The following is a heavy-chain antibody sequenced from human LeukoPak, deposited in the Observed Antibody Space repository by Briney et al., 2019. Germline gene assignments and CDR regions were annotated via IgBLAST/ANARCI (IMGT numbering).Heavy chain of an antibody. CDR3: VRHSEVSFDY. V-gene: IGHV5-51*01. CDR2: IWPDDSDT. J-gene: IGHJ4*02. CDR1: GYNFTNHW. Sequence: GESLKISCKASGYNFTNHWIGWVRQRPGKGLEWMGIIWPDDSDTRYSPSFQGLVSMSVDTSISTAYLQWRSLEASDTALYFCVRHSEVSFDYWGQGTLVTVSS.